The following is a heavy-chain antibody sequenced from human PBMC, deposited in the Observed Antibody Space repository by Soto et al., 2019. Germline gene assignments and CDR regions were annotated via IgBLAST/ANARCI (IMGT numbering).Heavy chain of an antibody. D-gene: IGHD2-15*01. CDR1: RYSFTPYW. Sequence: GASLKVSCMASRYSFTPYWIGWVRQMPGTVLEWMGIIYPSVSETIYSPSFQGQVTISADKSIRTAYLQWSSLQASDTAMYFCARSGYYCSGGSCYSPYYYYGLDVWGQGTTVTVSS. CDR2: IYPSVSET. J-gene: IGHJ6*02. CDR3: ARSGYYCSGGSCYSPYYYYGLDV. V-gene: IGHV5-51*01.